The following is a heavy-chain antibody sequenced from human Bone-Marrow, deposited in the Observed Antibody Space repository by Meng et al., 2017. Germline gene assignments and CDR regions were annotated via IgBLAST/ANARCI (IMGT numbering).Heavy chain of an antibody. Sequence: GESLKISCAASGFTFSSYWMSWVRQAPGKGLEWVSVIYSGGSTYYADSVKGRFTISRHNSKNTLYLQMNSLRAEDTAVYYCARGGFQVNGLLWFGELWYYFDYWGQGTLVTVSS. J-gene: IGHJ4*02. CDR2: IYSGGST. CDR3: ARGGFQVNGLLWFGELWYYFDY. V-gene: IGHV3-53*04. CDR1: GFTFSSYW. D-gene: IGHD3-10*01.